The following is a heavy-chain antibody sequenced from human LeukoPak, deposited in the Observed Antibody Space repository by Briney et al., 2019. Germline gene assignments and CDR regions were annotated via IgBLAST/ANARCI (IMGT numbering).Heavy chain of an antibody. J-gene: IGHJ5*02. CDR2: IRGSGDIT. Sequence: GGTLRLSCAASGFTFSSYGMSWVRQAPGKGLEWVSTIRGSGDITYYADSVKGRFTISRDNSKNTLYLQMNSLRAEDTAVYYCAKDRSMVRGVIPFDPWGQGTLVTVPS. V-gene: IGHV3-23*01. CDR1: GFTFSSYG. D-gene: IGHD3-10*01. CDR3: AKDRSMVRGVIPFDP.